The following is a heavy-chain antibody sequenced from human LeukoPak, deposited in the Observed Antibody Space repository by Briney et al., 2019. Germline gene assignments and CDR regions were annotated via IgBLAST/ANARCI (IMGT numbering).Heavy chain of an antibody. Sequence: ASVKVSCKASGYTFTSYGISWVRQAPGQGLEWMGWISAYNGNTNYAQKLQGRVTMTTVTSTSTAYMELRSLRSDDTAVYYCVGVTSTYYFDYWGQGTLVTVSS. CDR3: VGVTSTYYFDY. J-gene: IGHJ4*02. CDR2: ISAYNGNT. CDR1: GYTFTSYG. V-gene: IGHV1-18*01.